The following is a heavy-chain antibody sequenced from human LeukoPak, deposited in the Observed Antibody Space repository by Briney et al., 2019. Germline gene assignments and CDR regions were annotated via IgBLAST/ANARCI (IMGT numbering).Heavy chain of an antibody. CDR1: GFTFSNYA. Sequence: TGGSLRLSCAASGFTFSNYAMNWVRQAPGKGLEWVSVIGGSGGDTYYADSVKGRFTISRDNSKNRLYLRMNSLRAEDTALYYCAKDFVVVPGLVNYFDSWGQGTLVTVSS. D-gene: IGHD2-2*01. CDR3: AKDFVVVPGLVNYFDS. CDR2: IGGSGGDT. J-gene: IGHJ4*02. V-gene: IGHV3-23*01.